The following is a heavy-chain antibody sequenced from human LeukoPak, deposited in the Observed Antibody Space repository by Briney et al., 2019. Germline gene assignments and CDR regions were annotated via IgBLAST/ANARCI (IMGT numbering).Heavy chain of an antibody. Sequence: PSETLSLTCTVSGGSISSYYWSWIRQPPGKGLEWIGYMYYSGSTNYNPSLKSRVTISVDTSKNQFSLKLSSVTAADTAVYCCARHLRPRHVFDLWGQGTMVTVSS. CDR1: GGSISSYY. CDR3: ARHLRPRHVFDL. V-gene: IGHV4-59*08. J-gene: IGHJ3*01. CDR2: MYYSGST.